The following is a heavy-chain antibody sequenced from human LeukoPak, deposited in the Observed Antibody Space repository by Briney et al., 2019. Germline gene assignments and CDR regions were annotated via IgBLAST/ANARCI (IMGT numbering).Heavy chain of an antibody. CDR2: INHSGST. J-gene: IGHJ5*02. CDR3: ARDPGWFDP. CDR1: GGSLSGDS. V-gene: IGHV4-34*01. D-gene: IGHD7-27*01. Sequence: PSETLSLTCAVYGGSLSGDSWSWIRQPPGKGLEWIGEINHSGSTNYNPSLKSRVTISVDTSKNQFSLKLSSVTAADTAVYYCARDPGWFDPWGQGTLVTVSS.